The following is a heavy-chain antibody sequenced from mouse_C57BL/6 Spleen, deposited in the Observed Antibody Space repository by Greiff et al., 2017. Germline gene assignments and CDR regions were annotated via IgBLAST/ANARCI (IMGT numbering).Heavy chain of an antibody. CDR2: LNPSSGYT. CDR1: GYTFTSYW. Sequence: QVQLQQSGAELAKPGASVKLSCKASGYTFTSYWMHWVKQRPGQGLEWIGYLNPSSGYTMYTQTFKDKATLPADKSSSTAYMQLSSLTYEDSAVYYCATIYYDYEEYYFDYWGQGTTLTVSS. V-gene: IGHV1-7*01. J-gene: IGHJ2*01. CDR3: ATIYYDYEEYYFDY. D-gene: IGHD2-4*01.